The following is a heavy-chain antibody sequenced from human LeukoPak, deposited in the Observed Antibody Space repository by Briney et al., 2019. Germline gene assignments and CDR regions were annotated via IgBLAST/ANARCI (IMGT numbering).Heavy chain of an antibody. CDR3: ARTSHESVLYWSDP. CDR2: ISGYNGNT. J-gene: IGHJ5*02. V-gene: IGHV1-18*04. D-gene: IGHD3-16*01. Sequence: ASVKVSCKTSGFTFTTYYIHWVRQAPGQGLEWMGWISGYNGNTNYAQKFQGRVTMTTDTSTSTAYMELRSLRSDDTAVYYCARTSHESVLYWSDPWGQGTLVNVSS. CDR1: GFTFTTYY.